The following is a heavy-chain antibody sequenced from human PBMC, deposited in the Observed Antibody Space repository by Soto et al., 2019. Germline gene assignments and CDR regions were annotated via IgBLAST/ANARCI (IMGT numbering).Heavy chain of an antibody. D-gene: IGHD3-10*01. J-gene: IGHJ6*02. CDR1: GFTYRSYD. CDR2: LGGAGAR. Sequence: PGGSLRLSCAAFGFTYRSYDMRWVRQVAGKGLEWVSSLGGAGAREYAESVKGRFVISRDNANSLYLQMDSLRAGDTAIYYCTRASFGVGMDLWGQGTPVTVSS. CDR3: TRASFGVGMDL. V-gene: IGHV3-13*01.